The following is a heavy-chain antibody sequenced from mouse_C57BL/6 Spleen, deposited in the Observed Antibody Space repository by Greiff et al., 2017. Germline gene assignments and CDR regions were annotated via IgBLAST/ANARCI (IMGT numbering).Heavy chain of an antibody. CDR1: GFNIKDYY. CDR2: IDPEDGET. V-gene: IGHV14-2*01. D-gene: IGHD3-2*02. J-gene: IGHJ3*01. CDR3: ARGFDSSGLAWFAY. Sequence: EVQLQQSGAELVKPGASVKLSCTASGFNIKDYYMHWVKQRTEQGLEWIGRIDPEDGETTYAPKFQGKATITADTSSNTAYLQLSSLTSEDTAVYYWARGFDSSGLAWFAYWGQGTLVTVSA.